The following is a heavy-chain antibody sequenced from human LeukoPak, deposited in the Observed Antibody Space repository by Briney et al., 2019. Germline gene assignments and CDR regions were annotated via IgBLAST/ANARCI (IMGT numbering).Heavy chain of an antibody. V-gene: IGHV1-8*01. J-gene: IGHJ4*02. CDR3: ARPKSKYDSSGYYPLDY. CDR2: MNPNSGNT. D-gene: IGHD3-22*01. CDR1: GYTFTSND. Sequence: ASVKVSCKASGYTFTSNDINWVRQATGQGLEWMGWMNPNSGNTAYAQKCQGRVTMTRNTAISTAYMELSSLRSEDTAVYYCARPKSKYDSSGYYPLDYWGQGTLVTVSS.